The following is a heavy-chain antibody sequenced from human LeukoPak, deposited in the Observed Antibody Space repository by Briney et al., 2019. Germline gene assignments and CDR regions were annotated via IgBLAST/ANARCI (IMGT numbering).Heavy chain of an antibody. CDR1: GGSFSGYY. D-gene: IGHD2-2*01. Sequence: SETLCLTCAVYGGSFSGYYWSWIRQPPGKGLEWIGEINHSGSTNYNPSLKSRVTISVDTSKNQFSLKLSSVTAADTAVYYCARVLKVVVVPTNWFDPWGQGTLVTVSS. V-gene: IGHV4-34*01. J-gene: IGHJ5*02. CDR2: INHSGST. CDR3: ARVLKVVVVPTNWFDP.